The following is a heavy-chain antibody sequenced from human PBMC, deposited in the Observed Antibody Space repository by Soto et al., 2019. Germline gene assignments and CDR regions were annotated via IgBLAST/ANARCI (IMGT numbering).Heavy chain of an antibody. CDR1: GFTFSSYG. V-gene: IGHV3-30*18. J-gene: IGHJ4*02. D-gene: IGHD3-10*01. CDR2: ISYDGSNK. Sequence: GGSLRLSCAASGFTFSSYGMHWVRQAPGKGLEWVAVISYDGSNKYYADSVKGRFTISRDNSKNTLYLQMNSLRAEDTAVYYCAKDAARVRGVIITYFDYWGQGTLVTVSS. CDR3: AKDAARVRGVIITYFDY.